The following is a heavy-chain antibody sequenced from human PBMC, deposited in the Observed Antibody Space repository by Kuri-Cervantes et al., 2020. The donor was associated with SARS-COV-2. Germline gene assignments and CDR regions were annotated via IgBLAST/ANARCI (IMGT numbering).Heavy chain of an antibody. CDR1: GFTFSSYG. V-gene: IGHV3-33*01. J-gene: IGHJ4*02. CDR3: ARDLANCSDTSCYNFGL. CDR2: IWYDGSNK. Sequence: GESLKISCAASGFTFSSYGMHWVRQAPGKGLEWVAFIWYDGSNKYYADSVRGRFTISRDNAKNSLYLQMNSLRAEDTAVYYCARDLANCSDTSCYNFGLWGQGTLVTVSS. D-gene: IGHD2-2*02.